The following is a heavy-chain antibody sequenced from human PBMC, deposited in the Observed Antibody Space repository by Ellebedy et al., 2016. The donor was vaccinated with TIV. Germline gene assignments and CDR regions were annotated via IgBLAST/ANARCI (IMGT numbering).Heavy chain of an antibody. CDR3: ARVLTAAGIAADRRWFGCMDV. V-gene: IGHV1-2*02. CDR1: GYTFTGYY. Sequence: ASVKVSCXASGYTFTGYYMHWVRQAPGQGLEWMGWINPNSGGTNYAQKFQGRVTMTRDTSISTAYMELSRLRSDDTAVYYCARVLTAAGIAADRRWFGCMDVWGQGTTVTVSS. CDR2: INPNSGGT. D-gene: IGHD6-13*01. J-gene: IGHJ6*02.